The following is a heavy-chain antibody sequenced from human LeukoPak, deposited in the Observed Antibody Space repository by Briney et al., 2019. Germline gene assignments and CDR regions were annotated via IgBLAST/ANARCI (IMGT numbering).Heavy chain of an antibody. CDR2: INHSGST. Sequence: SGTLSLTCAVYGGSFSGYYWSWIRQPPGKGLEWIGEINHSGSTNYNPSLKSRVTISVDTSKNQFSLKLSSVTAADTAVYYCARTIDYWGQGTLVTVSS. CDR1: GGSFSGYY. J-gene: IGHJ4*02. V-gene: IGHV4-34*01. CDR3: ARTIDY.